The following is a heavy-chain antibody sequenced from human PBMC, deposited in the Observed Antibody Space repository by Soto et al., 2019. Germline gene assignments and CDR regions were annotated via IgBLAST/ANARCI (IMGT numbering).Heavy chain of an antibody. D-gene: IGHD6-13*01. Sequence: ASVKVSCKASGYTFTSYGISWVRQAPGQGLEWMGWISAYNGNTNYAQKLQGRVTMTTDTSTSTAYMELRSLRSDDTAVYYCARDFSSWYDVDYYYYYMDVWGKGTTVTVSS. CDR1: GYTFTSYG. CDR2: ISAYNGNT. CDR3: ARDFSSWYDVDYYYYYMDV. V-gene: IGHV1-18*01. J-gene: IGHJ6*03.